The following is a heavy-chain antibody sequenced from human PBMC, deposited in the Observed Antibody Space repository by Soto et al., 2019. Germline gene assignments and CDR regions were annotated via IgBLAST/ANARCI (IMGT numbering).Heavy chain of an antibody. V-gene: IGHV3-23*01. CDR3: AQAITFGGVIYPYYYYGMDV. Sequence: GGSLRLSCAASGFTFSSYAMSWVRQAPGKGLEWVSAISGSGGSTYYADSVKGRFTISRDNSKNTLYLQMNSLRAEDTAVYYCAQAITFGGVIYPYYYYGMDVWGQGTTVTVSS. CDR1: GFTFSSYA. CDR2: ISGSGGST. J-gene: IGHJ6*02. D-gene: IGHD3-16*02.